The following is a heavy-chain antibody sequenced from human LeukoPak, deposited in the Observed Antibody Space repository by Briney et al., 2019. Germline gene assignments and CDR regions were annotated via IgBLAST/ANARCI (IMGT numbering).Heavy chain of an antibody. CDR2: ISPYNGNT. D-gene: IGHD2-2*01. CDR3: ARDADIVVVPAAILYSH. J-gene: IGHJ4*02. Sequence: ASVKVSCKASGYTFTSYGISWVRQAPGQGLEWMGRISPYNGNTNYAQKLQGRVTMTTDTSTSTAYMELRSLRSDDTAVYYCARDADIVVVPAAILYSHWGQGTLVTVSS. CDR1: GYTFTSYG. V-gene: IGHV1-18*01.